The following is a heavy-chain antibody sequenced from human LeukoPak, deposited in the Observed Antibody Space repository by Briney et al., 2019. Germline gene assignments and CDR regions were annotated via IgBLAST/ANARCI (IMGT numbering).Heavy chain of an antibody. J-gene: IGHJ4*02. CDR2: ISYDGSNK. Sequence: GCLRRSCAASGFTSSTDAMHWVRHAPRKGLGWVGVISYDGSNKYYADSVKGRFTMSIDNSKNTLYLQMNSLRAEDTAVYYCARDGGSRWGQGTLVIVSS. CDR3: ARDGGSR. CDR1: GFTSSTDA. V-gene: IGHV3-30-3*01. D-gene: IGHD1-26*01.